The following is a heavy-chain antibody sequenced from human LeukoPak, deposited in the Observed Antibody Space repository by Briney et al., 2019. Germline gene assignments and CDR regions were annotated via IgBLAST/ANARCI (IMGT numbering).Heavy chain of an antibody. CDR1: GGSISSYY. V-gene: IGHV4-4*07. CDR2: IYTSRST. Sequence: SETLSLTCTVSGGSISSYYWSWIRQPAGKGLEWIGRIYTSRSTNYNPSLKSRVTMSVDTSKNQFSLKLSSVTAADTAVYYCARARRGYSYGQTPFDYWGQGTLVTVSS. CDR3: ARARRGYSYGQTPFDY. D-gene: IGHD5-18*01. J-gene: IGHJ4*02.